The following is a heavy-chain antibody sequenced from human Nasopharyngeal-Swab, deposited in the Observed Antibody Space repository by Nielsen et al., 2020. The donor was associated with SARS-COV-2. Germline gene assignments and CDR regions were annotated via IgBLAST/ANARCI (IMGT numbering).Heavy chain of an antibody. CDR2: IKQDGSEK. CDR3: ARDGGCYGSGSYYH. D-gene: IGHD3-10*01. V-gene: IGHV3-7*01. Sequence: GESLKISCAASGFTFSSYWMSWVRQAPGKGLEWVANIKQDGSEKYYVDSVKGRFTISRDNAKNSLYLQMNSLRAEDTAVYYCARDGGCYGSGSYYHWGQGTLVTVSS. CDR1: GFTFSSYW. J-gene: IGHJ5*02.